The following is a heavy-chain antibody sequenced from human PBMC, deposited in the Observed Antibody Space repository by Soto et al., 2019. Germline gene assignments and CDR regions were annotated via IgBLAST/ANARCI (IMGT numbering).Heavy chain of an antibody. Sequence: GGSLRLSCAASGFTFSIYSMNWVRQAPGKGLEWVSYISSSSTYIYYADTVQGRFTISRDNAKNSLYQQMNSLSAEDTAVYYCASQTSGYYYYGMDVWGQGTTVTVSS. V-gene: IGHV3-21*01. CDR3: ASQTSGYYYYGMDV. CDR2: ISSSSTYI. J-gene: IGHJ6*02. CDR1: GFTFSIYS.